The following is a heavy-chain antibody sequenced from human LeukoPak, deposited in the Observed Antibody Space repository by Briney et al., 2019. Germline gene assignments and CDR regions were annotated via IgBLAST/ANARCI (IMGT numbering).Heavy chain of an antibody. Sequence: GESLKISCKGSGYSLSSNWIGWVRQMPGKGLEWMGIIYPGDSDTRYSPSFQGQVTISADKSISTAYLQWSSLKASDTAMFYCARYIWGSYRYFDYWGQGTLVTVSS. CDR1: GYSLSSNW. V-gene: IGHV5-51*01. CDR2: IYPGDSDT. J-gene: IGHJ4*02. D-gene: IGHD3-16*02. CDR3: ARYIWGSYRYFDY.